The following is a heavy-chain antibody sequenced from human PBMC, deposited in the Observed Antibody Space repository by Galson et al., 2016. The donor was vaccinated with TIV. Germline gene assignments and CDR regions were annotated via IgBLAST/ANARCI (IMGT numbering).Heavy chain of an antibody. Sequence: SVKVSCKASGYTFTGFGLSWVRQAPGQGLEWMGWISVYNGDTDYAVKFQGRVTLTTDRYTDTAYMDLRSLGSDDTAVYFCARPMYYYGSGSFQYYGMDVWGQGTTVTVSS. CDR2: ISVYNGDT. V-gene: IGHV1-18*01. J-gene: IGHJ6*02. D-gene: IGHD3-10*01. CDR3: ARPMYYYGSGSFQYYGMDV. CDR1: GYTFTGFG.